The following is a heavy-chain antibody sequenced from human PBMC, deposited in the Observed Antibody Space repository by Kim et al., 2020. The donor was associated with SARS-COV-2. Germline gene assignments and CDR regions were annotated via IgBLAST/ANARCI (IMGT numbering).Heavy chain of an antibody. Sequence: ASVKVSCKAFGYMFSTHGITWLRQAPGQGLEYMGWVNPNNGNTEYAHKFQGRVTMTTDTFTRTAYMHLWSLTYDDTAVYYCARGSAWPKIDYWGQGTLAT. CDR3: ARGSAWPKIDY. D-gene: IGHD6-25*01. CDR1: GYMFSTHG. J-gene: IGHJ4*02. CDR2: VNPNNGNT. V-gene: IGHV1-18*04.